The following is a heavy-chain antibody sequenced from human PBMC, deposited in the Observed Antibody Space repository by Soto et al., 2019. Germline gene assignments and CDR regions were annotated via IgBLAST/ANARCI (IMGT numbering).Heavy chain of an antibody. CDR2: INHSGRA. Sequence: QVQLQQWGAGLLKPSETLALTCAVYGGSFSGYFWSWIRQPPGKGLDWIGEINHSGRANYITTLKSRVTISVDTSKNQFSLKLSSVTAADAAVYYCASPAVAGTGGLDYWGQGTLVTVSS. J-gene: IGHJ4*02. CDR3: ASPAVAGTGGLDY. D-gene: IGHD6-13*01. CDR1: GGSFSGYF. V-gene: IGHV4-34*01.